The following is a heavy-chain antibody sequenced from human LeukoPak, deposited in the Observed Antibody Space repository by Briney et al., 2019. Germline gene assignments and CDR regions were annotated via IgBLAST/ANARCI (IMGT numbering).Heavy chain of an antibody. V-gene: IGHV4-59*01. CDR2: IYYSGST. CDR3: ARYYYDSSGYYYYYYGMDV. CDR1: GGSISSYY. Sequence: PSETPSLTCTVSGGSISSYYWSWIRQPPGKGLEWIGYIYYSGSTNYNPSLKSRVTISVDTSKNQFSLKLSSVTAADTAVYYCARYYYDSSGYYYYYYGMDVWGQGTTVTVSS. J-gene: IGHJ6*02. D-gene: IGHD3-22*01.